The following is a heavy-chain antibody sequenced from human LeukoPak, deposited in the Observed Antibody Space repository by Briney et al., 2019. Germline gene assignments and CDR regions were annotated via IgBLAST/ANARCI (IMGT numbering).Heavy chain of an antibody. CDR3: ARDPRIATAGYYFDS. CDR2: LGSSIRYV. CDR1: GFSISIYN. Sequence: KPGGSLRLSCAASGFSISIYNMSWVRQAPGKGLEWVSFLGSSIRYVKYADSVKGRFTISRDDAKNSLYLQMNSLRVEDTAVYYCARDPRIATAGYYFDSWGQGVLVTVSS. V-gene: IGHV3-21*01. D-gene: IGHD6-13*01. J-gene: IGHJ4*02.